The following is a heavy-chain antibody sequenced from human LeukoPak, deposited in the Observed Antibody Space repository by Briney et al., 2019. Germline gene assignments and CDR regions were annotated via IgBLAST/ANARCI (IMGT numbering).Heavy chain of an antibody. CDR2: IKQDGSEK. Sequence: GGSQRLSCAASGFTFSSYWMSWVRQAPGKGLEWVANIKQDGSEKYYVDSVKGRFTISRDNAKNSLYLQMNSLRAEDTAMYYCAREGVRFGELLRVPYFDYWGQGTLVTVSS. J-gene: IGHJ4*02. V-gene: IGHV3-7*01. CDR1: GFTFSSYW. D-gene: IGHD3-10*01. CDR3: AREGVRFGELLRVPYFDY.